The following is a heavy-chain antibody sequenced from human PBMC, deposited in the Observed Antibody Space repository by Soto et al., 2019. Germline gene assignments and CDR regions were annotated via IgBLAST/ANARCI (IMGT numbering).Heavy chain of an antibody. V-gene: IGHV3-23*01. D-gene: IGHD4-17*01. CDR1: GFTFGSYA. CDR3: AKVLYGDYDPFDC. J-gene: IGHJ4*02. Sequence: PGGSLRLSCATSGFTFGSYAMTWVRQAPGKGLECVSFISGAGDSTFYADSVRGRFTISRDNSNNTLYLQMNGLRAEDTALYYCAKVLYGDYDPFDCWGQGALVTVSS. CDR2: ISGAGDST.